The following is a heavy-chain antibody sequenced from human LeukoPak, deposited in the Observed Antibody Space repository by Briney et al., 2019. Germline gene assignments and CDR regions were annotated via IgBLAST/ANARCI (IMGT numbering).Heavy chain of an antibody. V-gene: IGHV3-21*01. CDR1: GFTFSSYS. CDR2: ISSSSSYI. CDR3: AREGCSSTSCYGN. Sequence: GGSLRLSCAASGFTFSSYSMNWVRQAPGKGLEWVSSISSSSSYIYYADSVKGRFTISRDNAKNSLYLQMNSLRAEDTAVYYCAREGCSSTSCYGNWGQGTLVTVSS. D-gene: IGHD2-2*01. J-gene: IGHJ4*02.